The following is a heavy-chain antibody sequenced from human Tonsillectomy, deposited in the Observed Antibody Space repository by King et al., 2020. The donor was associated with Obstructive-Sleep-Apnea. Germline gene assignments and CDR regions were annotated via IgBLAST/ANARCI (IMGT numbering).Heavy chain of an antibody. CDR2: IYYIGST. J-gene: IGHJ3*02. D-gene: IGHD3-22*01. V-gene: IGHV4-39*07. CDR3: ARDEERYYDGSGLCAFDI. CDR1: GGSISSSSYY. Sequence: LQLQESGPGLVKPSETLSLTCTVSGGSISSSSYYWGWIRQPPGKGLEWIGSIYYIGSTYYNPSLKSRVTISVDTSKNQFSLKLSSVTAADTAVYYCARDEERYYDGSGLCAFDIWGQGTMVTVSS.